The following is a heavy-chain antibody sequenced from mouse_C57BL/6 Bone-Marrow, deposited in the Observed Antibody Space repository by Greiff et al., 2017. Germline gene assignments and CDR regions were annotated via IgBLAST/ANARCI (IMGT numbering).Heavy chain of an antibody. V-gene: IGHV1-50*01. J-gene: IGHJ3*01. Sequence: QVQLQQPGAELVKPGAPVKLSCKASGYTFTSYWMQWVKQRPGQGLEWIGEIDPSDSYTNYNQKFKGKATLTVDTSSSTAYMQLSSLTSEDSAVYYCARSYYSNPAWFAYWGQGTLVTVSA. CDR2: IDPSDSYT. D-gene: IGHD2-5*01. CDR1: GYTFTSYW. CDR3: ARSYYSNPAWFAY.